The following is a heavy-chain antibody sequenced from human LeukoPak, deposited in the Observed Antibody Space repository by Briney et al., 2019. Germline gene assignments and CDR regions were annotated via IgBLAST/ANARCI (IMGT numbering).Heavy chain of an antibody. CDR1: GGSFSGYY. V-gene: IGHV4-34*01. D-gene: IGHD3/OR15-3a*01. CDR3: AGGRPWTDP. CDR2: INHSGST. J-gene: IGHJ5*02. Sequence: SETLSLTCSVYGGSFSGYYWSWIHQPPGKGLEWIREINHSGSTNYNPSLKSRVTISVDTSKNQFSLKLSSVTAADTAVYYCAGGRPWTDPWGQGTLVTVSS.